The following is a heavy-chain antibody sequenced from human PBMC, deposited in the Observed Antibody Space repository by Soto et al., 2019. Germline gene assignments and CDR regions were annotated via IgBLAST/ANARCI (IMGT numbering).Heavy chain of an antibody. CDR1: GGTFSSYA. J-gene: IGHJ4*02. V-gene: IGHV1-69*06. D-gene: IGHD3-22*01. CDR2: IIPIFGTA. Sequence: ASVKVSCKASGGTFSSYAISWVRQAPGQGLEWMGGIIPIFGTANYAQKFQGRVTITADKSTSKAYMELSSVRSEDTAVYYCATIYYYDSSGYRWFDYWGQGNLVTVSS. CDR3: ATIYYYDSSGYRWFDY.